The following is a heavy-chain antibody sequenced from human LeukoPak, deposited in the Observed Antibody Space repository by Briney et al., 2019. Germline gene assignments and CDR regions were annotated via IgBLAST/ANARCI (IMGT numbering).Heavy chain of an antibody. CDR2: INHSGST. CDR1: GGSFSGYY. Sequence: SETLSLTCAVYGGSFSGYYWSWIRQPPGKGLEWIGEINHSGSTNYNPSLKSRVTISVDTSKNQFSLKLSSVTAADTAVYYCARDSSGWYMGDLDYWGQGNLVTVSS. V-gene: IGHV4-34*01. D-gene: IGHD6-19*01. J-gene: IGHJ4*02. CDR3: ARDSSGWYMGDLDY.